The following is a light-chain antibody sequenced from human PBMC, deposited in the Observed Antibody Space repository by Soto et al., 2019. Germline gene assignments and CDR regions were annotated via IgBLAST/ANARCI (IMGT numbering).Light chain of an antibody. CDR3: SSYTNGNTLVV. V-gene: IGLV2-14*01. CDR1: SSDIGGFSY. Sequence: QSALTQPASVSGSPGQSITISCTGTSSDIGGFSYVSWYQQHPDKAPKLMIYEVSNRPSGVSNRFSGSKSGNTASLTISGLQAGDEADYYCSSYTNGNTLVVFGGGTKLTVL. J-gene: IGLJ2*01. CDR2: EVS.